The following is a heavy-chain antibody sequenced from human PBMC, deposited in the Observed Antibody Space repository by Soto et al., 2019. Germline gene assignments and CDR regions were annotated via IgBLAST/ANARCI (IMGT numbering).Heavy chain of an antibody. D-gene: IGHD3-3*02. CDR2: ISYDGSNK. Sequence: ESGGGVVQPGRSLRLSCAASGFTFSSYGMHWVRQAPGKGLEWVAVISYDGSNKYYADSVKGRFTISRDNSKNTLYLQMNSLRAEDTAVYYCANLDELGYGMDVWGQGTTVTVSS. J-gene: IGHJ6*02. V-gene: IGHV3-30*18. CDR3: ANLDELGYGMDV. CDR1: GFTFSSYG.